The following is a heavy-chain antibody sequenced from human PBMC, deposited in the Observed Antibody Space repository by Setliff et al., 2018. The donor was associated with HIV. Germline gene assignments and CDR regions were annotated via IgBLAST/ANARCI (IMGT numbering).Heavy chain of an antibody. CDR1: GYLFTGYY. CDR2: INGNSGGT. CDR3: AREGSPIYYFDY. J-gene: IGHJ4*02. D-gene: IGHD3-10*01. Sequence: ASVKVSCKASGYLFTGYYMHWVRQAPGQGIEWMGWINGNSGGTKYAQKFQGKVTMTRDTSISTAYMEVSSLRSDDTAVYYCAREGSPIYYFDYWSQGTLVTVSS. V-gene: IGHV1-2*02.